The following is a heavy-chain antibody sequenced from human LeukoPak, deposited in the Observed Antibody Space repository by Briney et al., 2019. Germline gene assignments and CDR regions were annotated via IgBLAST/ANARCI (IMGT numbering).Heavy chain of an antibody. V-gene: IGHV3-48*03. D-gene: IGHD6-19*01. CDR2: ISSSGSTI. Sequence: GGSLRLSCAASGFTFSSYEMNWVRQAPGKGLEWVSYISSSGSTIYYADPVKGRFTISRDNAKNSLYLQMNSLRAEDTAVYYCARPYSSGWYEFDYWGQGTLVTVSS. CDR3: ARPYSSGWYEFDY. CDR1: GFTFSSYE. J-gene: IGHJ4*02.